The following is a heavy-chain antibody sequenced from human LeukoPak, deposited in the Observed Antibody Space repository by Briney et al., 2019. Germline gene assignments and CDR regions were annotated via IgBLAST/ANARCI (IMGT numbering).Heavy chain of an antibody. CDR2: IYHSGST. D-gene: IGHD3-3*02. CDR1: GYSISSGYY. J-gene: IGHJ4*02. V-gene: IGHV4-38-2*02. Sequence: SETLSLTCTVSGYSISSGYYWGWIRQPPGKGLEWIGSIYHSGSTYYNPSLKSRVTISVDTSKNQFSLRLRSVTAADTAVYYCARGAAFLGGSDLDYWGQGTLVSVSS. CDR3: ARGAAFLGGSDLDY.